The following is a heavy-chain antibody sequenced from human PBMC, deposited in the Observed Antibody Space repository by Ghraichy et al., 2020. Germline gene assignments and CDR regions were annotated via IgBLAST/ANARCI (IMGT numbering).Heavy chain of an antibody. CDR3: ARAIYGSGIGGYYYYGMDV. Sequence: ASVKVSCKASGYTFTGYYIHWVRQAPGQGLEWMGWINPNSGGTNYAQKFQGWVTMTRDTSISTAYMELSRLRSDDTAVYYCARAIYGSGIGGYYYYGMDVWGQGTTVTVSS. D-gene: IGHD3-10*01. J-gene: IGHJ6*02. V-gene: IGHV1-2*04. CDR1: GYTFTGYY. CDR2: INPNSGGT.